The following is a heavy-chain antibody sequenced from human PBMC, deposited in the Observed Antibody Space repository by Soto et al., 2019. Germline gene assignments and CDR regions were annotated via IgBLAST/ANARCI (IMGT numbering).Heavy chain of an antibody. CDR1: GFTFSSYA. CDR2: ISYDGSNK. CDR3: APLKVPYSGSYYNFDY. Sequence: PGGSLRLSCAASGFTFSSYAMHWVRQAPGKGLEWVAVISYDGSNKYYADSVKGRFTISRDNSKNTLYLQMNSLRAEDTAVYYCAPLKVPYSGSYYNFDYWGQGTLVTVSS. V-gene: IGHV3-30-3*01. D-gene: IGHD1-26*01. J-gene: IGHJ4*02.